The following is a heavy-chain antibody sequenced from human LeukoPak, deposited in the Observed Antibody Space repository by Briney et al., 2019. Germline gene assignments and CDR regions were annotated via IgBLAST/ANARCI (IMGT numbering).Heavy chain of an antibody. Sequence: SETLSLTCTVSGGSISSSSYYWGWIRQPPGKGLEWIGSIYYSGSTNYNPSLKSRVTISADTSKNQFSLKLTSVTAADTAVYYCARLILGATAYFDYWGQGALVTVSS. CDR3: ARLILGATAYFDY. V-gene: IGHV4-39*07. CDR2: IYYSGST. D-gene: IGHD1-26*01. CDR1: GGSISSSSYY. J-gene: IGHJ4*02.